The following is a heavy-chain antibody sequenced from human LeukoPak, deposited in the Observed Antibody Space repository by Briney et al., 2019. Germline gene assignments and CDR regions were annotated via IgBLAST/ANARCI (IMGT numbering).Heavy chain of an antibody. D-gene: IGHD6-6*01. Sequence: GASVKVSCKASGYTFTSNHIHWVRQAPGQGLEWMGVINPSGDSTSYAPNFQGRVTVTRDTSTSTVYMELSSLRSEDTAIYYCAEIAARDTGEGYWGQGTLVTVSS. CDR1: GYTFTSNH. J-gene: IGHJ4*02. CDR2: INPSGDST. V-gene: IGHV1-46*01. CDR3: AEIAARDTGEGY.